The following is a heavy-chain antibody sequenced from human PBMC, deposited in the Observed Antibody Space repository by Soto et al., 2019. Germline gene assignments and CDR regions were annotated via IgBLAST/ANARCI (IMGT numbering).Heavy chain of an antibody. CDR2: IYYSGST. J-gene: IGHJ6*02. CDR1: GGSISSSSYY. V-gene: IGHV4-39*01. Sequence: PSETLSLTCTVSGGSISSSSYYWGWIRQPPGKGLEWIGSIYYSGSTYYNPSLKSRVTISVDTSKNQFSLKLSSVTAADTAVYYCARHGDLYYDSWSGLNYYYYYGMDVWGQGTTVNVSS. CDR3: ARHGDLYYDSWSGLNYYYYYGMDV. D-gene: IGHD3-3*01.